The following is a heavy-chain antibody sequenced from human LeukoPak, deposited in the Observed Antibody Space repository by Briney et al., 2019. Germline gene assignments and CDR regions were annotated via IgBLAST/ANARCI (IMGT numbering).Heavy chain of an antibody. J-gene: IGHJ6*02. CDR2: IIPILGIA. CDR3: ARDPHTRSGYSNYSYYYGMDV. D-gene: IGHD3-22*01. CDR1: GGTCSSYA. V-gene: IGHV1-69*04. Sequence: ASVKVSCKASGGTCSSYAISWVRQAPGQGLEWMGRIIPILGIANYAQKFQGRVTITADKSTSTAYMELSSLRSEDTAVYYCARDPHTRSGYSNYSYYYGMDVWGQGTTVTAPS.